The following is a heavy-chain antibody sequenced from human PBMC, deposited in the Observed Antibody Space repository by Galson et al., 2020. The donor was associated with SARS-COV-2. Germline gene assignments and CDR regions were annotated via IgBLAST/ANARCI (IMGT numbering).Heavy chain of an antibody. CDR2: ISSDGTNT. Sequence: SLKISCAASGYTFTSYGIHWVRQAPGKGLEWVAVISSDGTNTYYTASVQGRFTISTDNSKNTLYLQMNSLRAADTAVYYCARDLEYYDVLTGDLGPAPKAYWYYCIDVWRQGTTVTVSS. D-gene: IGHD3-9*01. CDR1: GYTFTSYG. CDR3: ARDLEYYDVLTGDLGPAPKAYWYYCIDV. V-gene: IGHV3-30*03. J-gene: IGHJ6*02.